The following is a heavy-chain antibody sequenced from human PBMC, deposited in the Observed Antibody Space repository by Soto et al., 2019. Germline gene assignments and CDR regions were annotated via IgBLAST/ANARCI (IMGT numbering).Heavy chain of an antibody. D-gene: IGHD5-18*01. CDR2: IYYSGST. CDR1: GGSISSGDYY. J-gene: IGHJ6*02. Sequence: QVQLQESGPGLVKPSQTLSLTCTVSGGSISSGDYYWSWIRQPPGKGLEWIGYIYYSGSTYYNPSLQSRVTRSVDTSKTQFSLKLSSVTAADTAVYYCARDLDTAMGDWYGMDVWGQGTTVTVSS. CDR3: ARDLDTAMGDWYGMDV. V-gene: IGHV4-30-4*01.